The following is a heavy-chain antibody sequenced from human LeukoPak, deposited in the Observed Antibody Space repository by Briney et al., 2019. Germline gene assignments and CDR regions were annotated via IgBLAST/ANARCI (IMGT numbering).Heavy chain of an antibody. J-gene: IGHJ4*02. Sequence: NPSETLSLTCTVSGGSISSSSYYWGWIRQPPGKGLEWIGSIYYSGSTYYNPSLKSRVTISVDTPKNQFSLRLNSMTAADTAVYYCARHTHNNGWKYYFDYWGQGALVTVSS. CDR1: GGSISSSSYY. CDR3: ARHTHNNGWKYYFDY. D-gene: IGHD6-19*01. CDR2: IYYSGST. V-gene: IGHV4-39*01.